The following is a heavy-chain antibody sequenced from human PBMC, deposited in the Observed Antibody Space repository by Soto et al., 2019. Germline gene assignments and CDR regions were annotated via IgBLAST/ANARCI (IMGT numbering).Heavy chain of an antibody. CDR1: GFTFSSYS. CDR2: ISSSSSYI. D-gene: IGHD6-13*01. CDR3: ARARIAAAGTYYYYYGMDV. V-gene: IGHV3-21*01. Sequence: EVQLVESGGGLVKPGGSLRLSCAASGFTFSSYSMNWVRQAPGKGLEWVSSISSSSSYIYYADSVKGRFTISRDNAKNSLYLQMNSLRAEDTAVYYCARARIAAAGTYYYYYGMDVWGQGTTVTVSS. J-gene: IGHJ6*02.